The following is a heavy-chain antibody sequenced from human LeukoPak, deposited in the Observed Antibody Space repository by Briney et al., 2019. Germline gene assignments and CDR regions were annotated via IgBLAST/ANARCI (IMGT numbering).Heavy chain of an antibody. CDR1: GYTFIGYY. D-gene: IGHD2-2*01. CDR2: INPNIGDR. Sequence: ASVKVSCKASGYTFIGYYMHWVRQAPGQGLEWMGWINPNIGDRNYAQKFQGRVTMTRDTSISTAYMELSRLRSDDTALYYCARSRMSDAFDIWGQGTMVTVSS. V-gene: IGHV1-2*02. J-gene: IGHJ3*02. CDR3: ARSRMSDAFDI.